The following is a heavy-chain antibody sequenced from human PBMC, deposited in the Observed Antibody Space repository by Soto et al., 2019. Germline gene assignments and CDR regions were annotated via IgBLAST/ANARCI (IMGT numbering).Heavy chain of an antibody. Sequence: QVQLVQSGAEVKKPGASVKVSCKASGYTFTSYDINWVRQATGQGLEWMGWMNPNSGNTGYAQKLHSRVTITRNTTISTAYMERSSLRSEDTAVYYCARAQRGGGWHHREGWFDPWGQGTLVTVSS. J-gene: IGHJ5*02. CDR1: GYTFTSYD. CDR2: MNPNSGNT. D-gene: IGHD6-19*01. V-gene: IGHV1-8*01. CDR3: ARAQRGGGWHHREGWFDP.